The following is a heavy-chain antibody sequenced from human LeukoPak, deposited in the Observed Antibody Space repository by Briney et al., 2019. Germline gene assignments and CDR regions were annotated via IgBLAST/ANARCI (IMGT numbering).Heavy chain of an antibody. CDR2: IHYSGGA. CDR1: GGSISSYY. V-gene: IGHV4-59*01. Sequence: SETLSLICTVSGGSISSYYWSWIRQPPGKGLEWIGCIHYSGGANYNPSLKSRVTVSEDTSKNQFSLKLISVTAADTAVYYCARAVTTGMYYFDYWGQGTLVTVSS. J-gene: IGHJ4*02. CDR3: ARAVTTGMYYFDY. D-gene: IGHD4-17*01.